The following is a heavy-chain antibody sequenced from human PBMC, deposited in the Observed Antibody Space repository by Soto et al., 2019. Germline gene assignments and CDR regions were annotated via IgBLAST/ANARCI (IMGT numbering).Heavy chain of an antibody. CDR1: GYMFVTYG. D-gene: IGHD3-10*01. Sequence: ASVKVSCKASGYMFVTYGINWVRQAPGQGLEWMGWISAYNGNTKYAQNPQGRVTMTTDASTSTAYMEMRSLRSDDTAVYYCARDLDGSGSYYTDYWGPGTLVTVSS. V-gene: IGHV1-18*01. CDR3: ARDLDGSGSYYTDY. J-gene: IGHJ4*02. CDR2: ISAYNGNT.